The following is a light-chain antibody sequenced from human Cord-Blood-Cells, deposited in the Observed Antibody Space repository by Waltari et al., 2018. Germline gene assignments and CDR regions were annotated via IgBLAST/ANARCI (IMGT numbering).Light chain of an antibody. Sequence: QSALTQPASVSGSPGQSITISCTGPSSAVGRYNLVSWYQQHPGKAPKLMIYEGSKRPSGVSNRFSGSKSGNTASLTISGLQAEDEADYYCCSYAGSSTLVFGGGTKLTVL. CDR2: EGS. CDR3: CSYAGSSTLV. J-gene: IGLJ3*02. V-gene: IGLV2-23*01. CDR1: SSAVGRYNL.